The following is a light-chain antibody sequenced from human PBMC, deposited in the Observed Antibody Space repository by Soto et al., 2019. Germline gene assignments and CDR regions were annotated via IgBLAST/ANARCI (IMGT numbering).Light chain of an antibody. CDR1: QSVSSSY. CDR3: QQYGSSPRT. V-gene: IGKV3-20*01. J-gene: IGKJ1*01. CDR2: GAS. Sequence: EIVLTQSPGTLSLSPGERATLSCRASQSVSSSYLAWYQQKPGQAPRLLIYGASSRATGIPDRFSGSGSGTGFTLTSNRLETEAFAVYYCQQYGSSPRTFGQGTKVEIK.